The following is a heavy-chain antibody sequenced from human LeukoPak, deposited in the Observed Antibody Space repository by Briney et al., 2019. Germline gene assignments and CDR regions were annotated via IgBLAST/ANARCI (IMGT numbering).Heavy chain of an antibody. D-gene: IGHD3-22*01. Sequence: GGSLRLSCAASGFTFDDYAMHWVRQAPGKGLEWVSGISWNSGSIGYADSVKGRFTISRDNAKNSLYLQMNSLRAEDTAVYYCARDGSYYDYNWYDPWGQGTLVTVSS. V-gene: IGHV3-9*01. CDR1: GFTFDDYA. CDR3: ARDGSYYDYNWYDP. J-gene: IGHJ5*02. CDR2: ISWNSGSI.